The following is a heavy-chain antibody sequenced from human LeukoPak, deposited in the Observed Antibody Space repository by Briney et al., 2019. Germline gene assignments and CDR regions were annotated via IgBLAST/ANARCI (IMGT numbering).Heavy chain of an antibody. CDR3: ARDRGELLPDYFDY. Sequence: GGSPRLSCAASGFTFSSYWMSWVRQAPGKGLEWVANIKQDGSEKYYVDSVKGRFTISRDNAKNSLYLQMNSLRAEDTAVYYCARDRGELLPDYFDYWGQGTLVTVSS. V-gene: IGHV3-7*03. D-gene: IGHD1-26*01. CDR1: GFTFSSYW. J-gene: IGHJ4*02. CDR2: IKQDGSEK.